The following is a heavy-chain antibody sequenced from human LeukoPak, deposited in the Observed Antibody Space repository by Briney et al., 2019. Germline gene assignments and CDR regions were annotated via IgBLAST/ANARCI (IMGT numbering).Heavy chain of an antibody. V-gene: IGHV1-69*06. Sequence: SVNVSCKASGGTFSSYAISWVRQAPGQGLEWMGGIIPIFGTANYAQKFQGRVTITADKSTSTAYMELSSLRSEDTAVYYCARERTAARNWFDPWGQETLVTVSS. CDR1: GGTFSSYA. CDR3: ARERTAARNWFDP. CDR2: IIPIFGTA. D-gene: IGHD6-6*01. J-gene: IGHJ5*02.